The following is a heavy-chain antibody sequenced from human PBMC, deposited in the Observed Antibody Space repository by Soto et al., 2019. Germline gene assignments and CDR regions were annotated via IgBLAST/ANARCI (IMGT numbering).Heavy chain of an antibody. V-gene: IGHV3-33*01. Sequence: QVQLVESGGGVVQPGRSLRLSCAASGITFSNYGTHWVRQAPGKGLEWVAVIWYDGRDKYYADSVKGRFTISRDNSKNTLYLQMNSLTADDTAVYSRVSGYEYFDNWGQGTLVTVSS. D-gene: IGHD3-22*01. CDR3: VSGYEYFDN. CDR1: GITFSNYG. CDR2: IWYDGRDK. J-gene: IGHJ4*02.